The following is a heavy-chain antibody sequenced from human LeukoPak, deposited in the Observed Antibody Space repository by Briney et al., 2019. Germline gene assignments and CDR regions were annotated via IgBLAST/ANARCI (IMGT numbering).Heavy chain of an antibody. V-gene: IGHV4-59*02. Sequence: AETLSLTCTVSGGSVSSYYLSWVRQPPGKGLEWMGYIYYSGSTNYNPSLKSRVTISVDTSKNQFSLKLSSVTAADTAGYYCARWGEMATIPYYSSGMDVWGQGTTVTVSS. CDR1: GGSVSSYY. CDR3: ARWGEMATIPYYSSGMDV. CDR2: IYYSGST. D-gene: IGHD5-12*01. J-gene: IGHJ6*02.